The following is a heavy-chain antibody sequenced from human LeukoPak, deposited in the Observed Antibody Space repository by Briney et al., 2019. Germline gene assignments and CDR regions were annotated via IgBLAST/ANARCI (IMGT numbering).Heavy chain of an antibody. J-gene: IGHJ6*02. CDR1: GGSFSGYY. CDR2: NYYSGST. CDR3: ARTYGDYGMDV. V-gene: IGHV4-34*01. Sequence: PSETLSLTCAVYGGSFSGYYWSWIRQPPGKGLEWIGSNYYSGSTYYNPSLKSRVTISVDTSKNQFSLKLSSVTAADTAVYYCARTYGDYGMDVWGQGTTVTVSS. D-gene: IGHD4-17*01.